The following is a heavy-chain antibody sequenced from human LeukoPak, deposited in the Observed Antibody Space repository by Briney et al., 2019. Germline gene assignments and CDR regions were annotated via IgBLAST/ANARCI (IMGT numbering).Heavy chain of an antibody. CDR3: ARGEWLSSYYFDY. J-gene: IGHJ4*02. V-gene: IGHV3-23*01. Sequence: GGSLRLSCAASGFTFSSYAMSWVRQAPGKGLEWVSAISGSGGSTYYAESVKGRFTISRDNSKNTLYLKMNSLRADDTAVYYCARGEWLSSYYFDYWGQGTLVTVSS. D-gene: IGHD3-3*01. CDR1: GFTFSSYA. CDR2: ISGSGGST.